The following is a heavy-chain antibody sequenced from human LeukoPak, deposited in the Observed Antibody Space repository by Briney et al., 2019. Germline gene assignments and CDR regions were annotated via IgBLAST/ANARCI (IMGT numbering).Heavy chain of an antibody. CDR1: GFTFSSYW. CDR3: GRGMRDYYGLDY. V-gene: IGHV3-7*01. CDR2: IKQDGSEK. J-gene: IGHJ4*02. D-gene: IGHD3-10*01. Sequence: GGSLRLSCAASGFTFSSYWMSWVRQAPGKGLEWVANIKQDGSEKYYVDSVKGRFTISRDNAKNTLYLQMNRLTVEDTAVYYCGRGMRDYYGLDYWGQGFLVTVSS.